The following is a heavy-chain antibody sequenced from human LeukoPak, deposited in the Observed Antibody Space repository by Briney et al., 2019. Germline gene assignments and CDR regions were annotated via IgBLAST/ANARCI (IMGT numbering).Heavy chain of an antibody. D-gene: IGHD1-26*01. CDR1: GYTFTSYG. CDR3: ARDPYSGSYSGIEGFDY. J-gene: IGHJ4*02. V-gene: IGHV1-18*01. Sequence: GASVKVSCKASGYTFTSYGISWVRQAPGQGLEWMGWISAYNGNTNYAQKLQGRVTMTTGTSTSTAYMELRSLRSDDTAVYYCARDPYSGSYSGIEGFDYWGQGTLVTVSS. CDR2: ISAYNGNT.